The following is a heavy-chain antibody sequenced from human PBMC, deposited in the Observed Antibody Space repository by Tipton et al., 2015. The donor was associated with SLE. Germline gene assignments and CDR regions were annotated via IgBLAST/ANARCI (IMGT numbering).Heavy chain of an antibody. CDR2: INHSGST. Sequence: TLSLTCAVYGGSFSSYYWGWIRQPPGKGLEWIGEINHSGSTNYNPSLKRRVTISVDTSKNQFSLKLSSVTAADTAVYYCARVAGDHDAFDIWGQGTMVTVSS. V-gene: IGHV4-34*01. CDR1: GGSFSSYY. D-gene: IGHD4-17*01. J-gene: IGHJ3*02. CDR3: ARVAGDHDAFDI.